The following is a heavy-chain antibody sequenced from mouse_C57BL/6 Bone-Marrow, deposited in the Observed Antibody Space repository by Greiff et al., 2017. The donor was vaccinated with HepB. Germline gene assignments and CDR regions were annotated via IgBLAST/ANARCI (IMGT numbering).Heavy chain of an antibody. Sequence: EVQRVESGGDLVKPGGSLKLSCAASGFTFSSYGMSWVRQTPDKRLEWVATISSGGSYTYYPDSVKGRFTISRDNAKNTLYLQMSSLKSEDTAMYYCARPSYYGNLYYAMDYWGQGTSVTVSS. V-gene: IGHV5-6*01. CDR3: ARPSYYGNLYYAMDY. CDR2: ISSGGSYT. D-gene: IGHD2-10*01. J-gene: IGHJ4*01. CDR1: GFTFSSYG.